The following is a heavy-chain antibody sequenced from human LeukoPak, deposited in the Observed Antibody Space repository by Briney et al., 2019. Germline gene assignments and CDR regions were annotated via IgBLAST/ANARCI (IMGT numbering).Heavy chain of an antibody. J-gene: IGHJ6*02. CDR2: INRSGSTI. CDR3: ARGTPGADYYYGMDV. D-gene: IGHD2-8*02. CDR1: GFTFSDYY. Sequence: GGSLRLSCAASGFTFSDYYMSWTRQAPGKGLEWVSYINRSGSTIFYADSVKGRFTISRDTSKNTLYLQMNSLRVEDTAVYFCARGTPGADYYYGMDVWGQGTTVTVSS. V-gene: IGHV3-11*01.